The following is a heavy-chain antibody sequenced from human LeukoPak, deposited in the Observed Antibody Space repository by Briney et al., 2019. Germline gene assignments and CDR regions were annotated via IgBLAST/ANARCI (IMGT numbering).Heavy chain of an antibody. CDR1: GFTFRSHW. Sequence: PGGSLRLSCAASGFTFRSHWMSWVRQAPGKGMELVANINQDGSEKYYVDSVKGRFTISRDNATNSLFLQMNSLRAEDTATYYCARDHVVDGLVFDYWGQGTLVTVSS. CDR3: ARDHVVDGLVFDY. V-gene: IGHV3-7*01. D-gene: IGHD2-15*01. CDR2: INQDGSEK. J-gene: IGHJ4*02.